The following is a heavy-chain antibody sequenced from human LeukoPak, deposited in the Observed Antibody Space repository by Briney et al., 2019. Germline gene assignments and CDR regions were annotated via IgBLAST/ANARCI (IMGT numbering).Heavy chain of an antibody. CDR2: IRYDGSNK. CDR3: AKDRSFRFLEGPGI. CDR1: GFTFSCYG. V-gene: IGHV3-30*02. J-gene: IGHJ3*02. Sequence: PGGSLRLSCAASGFTFSCYGMHWVRQAPGKGLEWVAFIRYDGSNKYYADSVKGRFTISRDNSKNTLYLQMNSLRAEDTAVYYCAKDRSFRFLEGPGIWGQGTMVTVSS. D-gene: IGHD3-3*01.